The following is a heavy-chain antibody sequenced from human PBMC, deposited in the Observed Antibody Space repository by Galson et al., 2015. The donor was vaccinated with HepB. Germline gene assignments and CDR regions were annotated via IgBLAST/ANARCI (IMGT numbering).Heavy chain of an antibody. CDR2: IIPIFGIA. Sequence: SVKVSCKASGGTFSSYAISWVRQAPGQGLEWMGGIIPIFGIANYAQKFQGRVTITADESTSTAYMELSSLRSEDTAVYYCACAYYYDSGGYSLVYWGQGTLVTVSS. J-gene: IGHJ4*02. CDR3: ACAYYYDSGGYSLVY. D-gene: IGHD3-22*01. CDR1: GGTFSSYA. V-gene: IGHV1-69*13.